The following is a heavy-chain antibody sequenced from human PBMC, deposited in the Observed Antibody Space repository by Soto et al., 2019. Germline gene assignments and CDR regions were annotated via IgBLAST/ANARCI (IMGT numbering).Heavy chain of an antibody. CDR3: ARVDTMIVVSYWWFDP. D-gene: IGHD3-22*01. CDR2: ISAYNGNT. Sequence: ASLKVSCKASGYTFTIYGISWVRQAPGQGLEWMGWISAYNGNTNYAQKLQGRVTMTTDTSTSTAYMELRSLRSDDTAVYYCARVDTMIVVSYWWFDPWGQGTLVTVSS. J-gene: IGHJ5*02. CDR1: GYTFTIYG. V-gene: IGHV1-18*01.